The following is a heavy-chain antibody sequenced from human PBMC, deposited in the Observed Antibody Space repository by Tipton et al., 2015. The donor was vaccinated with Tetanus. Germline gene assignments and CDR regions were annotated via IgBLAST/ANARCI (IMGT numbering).Heavy chain of an antibody. CDR2: INPNSGGT. Sequence: QLVQSGAEVKKPGASVKVSCKASGYTFTGYYMHWVRQAPGQGLEWMGWINPNSGGTNYAQKFQGRVTMTRDTSISTAYMELSRLRSDDTAVYYCARACNNDFWSGYCLFDYWGQGTLVTVSS. CDR1: GYTFTGYY. D-gene: IGHD3-3*01. CDR3: ARACNNDFWSGYCLFDY. J-gene: IGHJ4*02. V-gene: IGHV1-2*02.